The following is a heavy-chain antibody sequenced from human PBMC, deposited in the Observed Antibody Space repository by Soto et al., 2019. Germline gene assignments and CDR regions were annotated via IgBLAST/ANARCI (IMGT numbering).Heavy chain of an antibody. CDR3: AQDMRRTGTPSFFDY. CDR2: IGGSGGST. CDR1: GFTFSSYA. D-gene: IGHD1-7*01. J-gene: IGHJ4*02. V-gene: IGHV3-23*01. Sequence: GGSLRLSCAASGFTFSSYAMSWVRQAPGKGLEWVSAIGGSGGSTYYADSVKGRFTISRDNSKNTLYLQMNSLRAEDTAVYYCAQDMRRTGTPSFFDYWGQGTLVTVSS.